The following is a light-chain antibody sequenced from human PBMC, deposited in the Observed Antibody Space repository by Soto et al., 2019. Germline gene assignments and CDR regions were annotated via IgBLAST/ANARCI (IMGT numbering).Light chain of an antibody. CDR1: SSDVGGYNY. V-gene: IGLV2-14*01. J-gene: IGLJ2*01. CDR2: DVS. CDR3: SSYTSSSTPSHVV. Sequence: QSVLTQPASVSGSPGQSITISCTGTSSDVGGYNYVSWYQQHPGKAPKLMIYDVSNRPSGVSNRFSGSKSGNTASLTISGPQAEDEADYYCSSYTSSSTPSHVVFGGGTKVTVL.